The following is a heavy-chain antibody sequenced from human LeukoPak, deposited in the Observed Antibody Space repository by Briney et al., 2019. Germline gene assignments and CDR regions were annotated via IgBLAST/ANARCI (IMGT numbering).Heavy chain of an antibody. CDR2: ISSSSSST. CDR3: ARGREGVAARWWVEEPRWYFFDP. Sequence: GGSLRLSCAASGFTFNSYSMNWVRQAPGKGLEWVSSISSSSSSTYYADSVKGRFTISRDNAMNSLYLQMNSLRVEDTAVYYCARGREGVAARWWVEEPRWYFFDPWGQGTLVTVSS. J-gene: IGHJ5*02. D-gene: IGHD6-6*01. V-gene: IGHV3-21*01. CDR1: GFTFNSYS.